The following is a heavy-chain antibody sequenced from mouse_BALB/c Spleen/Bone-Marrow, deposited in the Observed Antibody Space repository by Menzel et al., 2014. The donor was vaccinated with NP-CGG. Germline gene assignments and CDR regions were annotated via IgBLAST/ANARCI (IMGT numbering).Heavy chain of an antibody. D-gene: IGHD1-1*01. CDR2: IDPANGNT. CDR1: GFNIKDTY. J-gene: IGHJ3*01. V-gene: IGHV14-3*02. Sequence: EVQLHRSGAELVKPGASVKLSCTASGFNIKDTYMHWVKQRPEQGLEWIGRIDPANGNTKYDPKFQGKATITADTSSTAAYLQLRSLTSESTVVYYCASYYYGSSGFAYWGQRTLVAVAA. CDR3: ASYYYGSSGFAY.